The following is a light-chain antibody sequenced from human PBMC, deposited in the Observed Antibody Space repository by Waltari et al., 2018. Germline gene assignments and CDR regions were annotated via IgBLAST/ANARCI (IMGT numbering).Light chain of an antibody. CDR3: QVWDSSSDHYV. V-gene: IGLV3-21*01. Sequence: SYVLTQPPSVSVAPGETARITCWGNNIGSKRANWYQQRPGQAPVLVIHDDTDRPSGIPERFAASNSEHTATLTISRVEVADEADYYCQVWDSSSDHYVFGKGTKVSVL. J-gene: IGLJ1*01. CDR2: DDT. CDR1: NIGSKR.